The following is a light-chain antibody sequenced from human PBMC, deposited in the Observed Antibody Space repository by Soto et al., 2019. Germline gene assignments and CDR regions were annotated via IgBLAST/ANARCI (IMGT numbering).Light chain of an antibody. Sequence: QAVVTQPPSASGTPGQRVTISCSGSSSNIGSNTVNWYQQLPGTAPKLLIYSNNQRPSGVPDRFSGSKSGTSASLAISGLQSEDEADYYCAAWDDSLNGSNDVFGTGTKLTVL. CDR2: SNN. J-gene: IGLJ1*01. CDR1: SSNIGSNT. CDR3: AAWDDSLNGSNDV. V-gene: IGLV1-44*01.